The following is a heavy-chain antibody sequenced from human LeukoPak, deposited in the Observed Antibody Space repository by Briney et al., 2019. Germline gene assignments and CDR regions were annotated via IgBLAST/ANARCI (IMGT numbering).Heavy chain of an antibody. Sequence: ASVKVSCKASGYTFTGYYMHWVRQAPGQGLEWMGWINPNSGGTNYARKFQGRVTMTRDTSISTAYMELSRLRSDDTAVYYCARGGGSSSWYGEDVWGQGTTVTVSS. CDR3: ARGGGSSSWYGEDV. CDR2: INPNSGGT. J-gene: IGHJ6*02. V-gene: IGHV1-2*02. D-gene: IGHD6-13*01. CDR1: GYTFTGYY.